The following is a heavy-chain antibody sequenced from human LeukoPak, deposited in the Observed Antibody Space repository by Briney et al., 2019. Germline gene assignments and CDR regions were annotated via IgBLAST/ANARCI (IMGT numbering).Heavy chain of an antibody. V-gene: IGHV4-39*01. D-gene: IGHD6-19*01. Sequence: PSETLSLTCTVSGGSISSSSYYWGWIRQPPGKGREWIGSIYYSGSTYYNPSLKSRVTISVDTSKNQFSLKLSSVTAADTAVYYCASEDSSGWYTGGDYWGQGTLVTVSS. CDR2: IYYSGST. CDR1: GGSISSSSYY. CDR3: ASEDSSGWYTGGDY. J-gene: IGHJ4*02.